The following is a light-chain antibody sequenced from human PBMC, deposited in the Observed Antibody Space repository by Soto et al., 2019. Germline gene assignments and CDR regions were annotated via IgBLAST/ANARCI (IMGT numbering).Light chain of an antibody. J-gene: IGKJ4*01. CDR3: QQRTNWPPLT. CDR1: QSVGTY. Sequence: EIVLTQSPATLSLSPGERATLSCRASQSVGTYLAWYQQKPGQAPRLLIYDASNRATGIPARFSGSGSGTDFTLTISGLETEDFAVYYCQQRTNWPPLTFGGGTKVDIK. CDR2: DAS. V-gene: IGKV3-11*01.